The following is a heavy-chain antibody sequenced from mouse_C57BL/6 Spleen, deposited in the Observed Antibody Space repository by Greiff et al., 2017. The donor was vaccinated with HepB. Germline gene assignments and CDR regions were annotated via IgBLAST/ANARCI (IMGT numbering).Heavy chain of an antibody. CDR3: ARPIYYDYDAGAWFAY. J-gene: IGHJ3*01. Sequence: VKLQQPGAELVKPGASVKMSCKASGYTFTSYWITWVKQRPGQGLERIGDIYPGSGSTNYNEKFKSKATLTVDTSSSTAYMQLSSLTSEDSAVYYCARPIYYDYDAGAWFAYWGQGTLVTVSA. D-gene: IGHD2-4*01. CDR1: GYTFTSYW. V-gene: IGHV1-55*01. CDR2: IYPGSGST.